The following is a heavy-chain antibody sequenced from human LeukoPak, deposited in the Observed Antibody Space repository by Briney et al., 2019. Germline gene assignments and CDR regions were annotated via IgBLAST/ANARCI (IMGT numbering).Heavy chain of an antibody. CDR1: GFIFSSYE. J-gene: IGHJ6*03. V-gene: IGHV3-48*03. D-gene: IGHD5-18*01. CDR2: ISSSGSTI. Sequence: GGSLRLSCAASGFIFSSYEMNWVRQAPGKGLEWVSYISSSGSTIYYADSVKGRFTISRDNAKNSLYLQMNSLRAEDTAVYYCARRGYSYGYYYYYYMDVWGKGTTVTVSS. CDR3: ARRGYSYGYYYYYYMDV.